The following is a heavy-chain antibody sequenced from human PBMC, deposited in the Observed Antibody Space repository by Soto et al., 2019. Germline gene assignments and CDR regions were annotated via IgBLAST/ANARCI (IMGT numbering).Heavy chain of an antibody. J-gene: IGHJ4*02. D-gene: IGHD2-15*01. CDR2: IKTKTDGGTT. Sequence: SVSNAWMNWVRQAPGKGLEWVGRIKTKTDGGTTDYAAPVKGRFTISRDDSKNTLYLQMNSLKSEDTAVYYCTTKVVVAATDYYFDYWGQGTLVTVSS. V-gene: IGHV3-15*07. CDR3: TTKVVVAATDYYFDY. CDR1: SVSNAW.